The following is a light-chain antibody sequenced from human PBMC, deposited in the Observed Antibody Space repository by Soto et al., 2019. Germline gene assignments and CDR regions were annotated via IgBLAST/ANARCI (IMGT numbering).Light chain of an antibody. CDR1: QSVSSSY. Sequence: DIVLTPSPGTLSLSPGERATLSCRASQSVSSSYLAWYQQKPGQAPRLLIYGASSRATGIPNRFSGSGSGTDFTLTISRLEPEDFAVYYCQQYGNSPQTFGQGTKVDIK. CDR2: GAS. CDR3: QQYGNSPQT. V-gene: IGKV3-20*01. J-gene: IGKJ1*01.